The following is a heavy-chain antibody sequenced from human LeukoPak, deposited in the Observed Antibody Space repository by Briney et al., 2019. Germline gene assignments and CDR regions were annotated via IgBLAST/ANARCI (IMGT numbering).Heavy chain of an antibody. Sequence: SGPTLVKPTQTLTLTCTFSGFSLSTSGVGVSWIRQPPGKALEWLARIDWDDDKYYSTSLKTRLTISKDTSKNQVVLTMTNMDPVDTATYYCARMHYYDSSGYYSAVIDYWGQGTLVTVSS. J-gene: IGHJ4*02. D-gene: IGHD3-22*01. CDR1: GFSLSTSGVG. CDR3: ARMHYYDSSGYYSAVIDY. CDR2: IDWDDDK. V-gene: IGHV2-70*11.